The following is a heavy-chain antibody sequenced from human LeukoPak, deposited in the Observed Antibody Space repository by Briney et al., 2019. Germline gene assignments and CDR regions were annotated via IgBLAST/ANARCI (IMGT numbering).Heavy chain of an antibody. J-gene: IGHJ4*02. CDR3: ARASGGSGSYFHY. CDR1: GFTFSSYS. Sequence: GGSLRLSCAASGFTFSSYSMNWVRQTPGKGLEWVSSISSSSSYIYYADSVKGRSTISRDNAKNSLYLQMNSLRTEDTAVYYCARASGGSGSYFHYWGQGTLVTVSS. V-gene: IGHV3-21*01. CDR2: ISSSSSYI. D-gene: IGHD3-10*01.